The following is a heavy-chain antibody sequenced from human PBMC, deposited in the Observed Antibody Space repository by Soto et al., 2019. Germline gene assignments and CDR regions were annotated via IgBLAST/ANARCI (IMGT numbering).Heavy chain of an antibody. CDR2: ISYDGSNK. CDR3: VAATPSRYYYYYMDV. Sequence: GGSLRLSCAASGFTFSSYAMHWVRQAPGKGLEWVAVISYDGSNKYYADSVKGRFTISRDNSKNTLYLQMNSLRAEDTAVYYCVAATPSRYYYYYMDVWGKGTTVTVSS. D-gene: IGHD2-15*01. J-gene: IGHJ6*03. CDR1: GFTFSSYA. V-gene: IGHV3-30-3*01.